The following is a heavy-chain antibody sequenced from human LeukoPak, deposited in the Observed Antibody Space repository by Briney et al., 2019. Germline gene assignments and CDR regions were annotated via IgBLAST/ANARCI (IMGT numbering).Heavy chain of an antibody. Sequence: GGSLRLSCAVSGFTFSNYWMHWVRQAPGKGLVWVSRINSDGSITTYADSVKGRFTIPRDNAKNTLYLQMNSLRAEDTAVYYCVKDRTGTYTLDYWGQGTLVTVSS. D-gene: IGHD3-10*01. CDR2: INSDGSIT. CDR3: VKDRTGTYTLDY. V-gene: IGHV3-74*01. J-gene: IGHJ4*02. CDR1: GFTFSNYW.